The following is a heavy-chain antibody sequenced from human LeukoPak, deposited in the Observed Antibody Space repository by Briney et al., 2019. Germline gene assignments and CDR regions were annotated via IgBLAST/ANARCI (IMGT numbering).Heavy chain of an antibody. CDR1: GFSFSTWS. V-gene: IGHV3-21*01. J-gene: IGHJ4*02. CDR3: ARENHGSFDY. Sequence: PGGSLRLSCAASGFSFSTWSVNWVRQAPGKGLEWVSSISSSRYIYYADSVKGRFTISRDNAKNSLSLQMNSLRAEDMAVYYCARENHGSFDYWGQGTLVTVSS. CDR2: ISSSRYI. D-gene: IGHD1-14*01.